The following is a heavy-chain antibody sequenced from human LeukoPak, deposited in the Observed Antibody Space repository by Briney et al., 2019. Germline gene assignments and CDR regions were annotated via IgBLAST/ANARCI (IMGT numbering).Heavy chain of an antibody. CDR3: ARRGYCSGGTCFSNAFDI. V-gene: IGHV5-51*01. CDR1: GYSFTNYW. CDR2: IYPGDSDT. Sequence: GESLNISCKGSGYSFTNYWIAWVRQMPGKGLEWMGIIYPGDSDTRYSPSFQGQVTISADKSISTAYLQWNSLKASDTAMYYCARRGYCSGGTCFSNAFDIWGQGTMVTVSS. D-gene: IGHD2-15*01. J-gene: IGHJ3*02.